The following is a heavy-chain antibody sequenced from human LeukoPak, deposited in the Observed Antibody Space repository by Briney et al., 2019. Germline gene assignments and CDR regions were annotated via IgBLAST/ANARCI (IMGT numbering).Heavy chain of an antibody. J-gene: IGHJ4*02. CDR3: AKVSLRMQRWLELDY. CDR2: ISSSGSTI. D-gene: IGHD5-18*01. Sequence: PGGSLRLSCAASGFTFSSYEMNWVRQAPGKGLEWVSYISSSGSTIYYADSVKGRFTVSRDNRKNSLYLQMNSLRTEDTALYHCAKVSLRMQRWLELDYWGQGTLVTVSS. CDR1: GFTFSSYE. V-gene: IGHV3-48*03.